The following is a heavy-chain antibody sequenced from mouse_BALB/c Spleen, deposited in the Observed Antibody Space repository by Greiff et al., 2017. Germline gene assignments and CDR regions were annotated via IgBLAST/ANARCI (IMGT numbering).Heavy chain of an antibody. CDR1: GFAFSSYD. D-gene: IGHD2-3*01. J-gene: IGHJ4*01. CDR2: ISSGGGST. CDR3: ARHGGYYVSYAMDY. V-gene: IGHV5-12-1*01. Sequence: EVKVVESGGGLVKPGGSLKLSCAASGFAFSSYDMSWVRQTPEKRLEWVAYISSGGGSTYYPDTVKGRFTISRDNAKNTLYLQMSSLKSEDTAMYYCARHGGYYVSYAMDYWGQGTSVTVSS.